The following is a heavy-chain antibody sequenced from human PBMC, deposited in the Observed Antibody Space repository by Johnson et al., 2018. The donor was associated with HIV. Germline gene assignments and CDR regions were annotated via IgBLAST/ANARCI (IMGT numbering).Heavy chain of an antibody. D-gene: IGHD2-21*02. CDR3: AKDCRDCGTFDI. V-gene: IGHV3-9*01. CDR1: GFTFDDYA. J-gene: IGHJ3*02. CDR2: ISWNSGTI. Sequence: EVQLVESGGGVVQPGRSLRLSCAASGFTFDDYAMHWVRQVPGKGLEWISGISWNSGTIGFADSVKGRFTISRDNAKNSLYLQMNSLRVEDTALYYCAKDCRDCGTFDIWGQGTMVTVSS.